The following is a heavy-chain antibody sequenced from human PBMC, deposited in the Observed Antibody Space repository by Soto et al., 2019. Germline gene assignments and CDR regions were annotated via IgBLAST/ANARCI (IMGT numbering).Heavy chain of an antibody. CDR3: VKDRRYGSGIYTNYGMDV. CDR2: ISSNGGST. CDR1: EFTFSSYA. V-gene: IGHV3-64D*06. Sequence: EVQLVESGGGLVQPGGSLRLSCSASEFTFSSYAMHWVRQAPGKGLEYVSAISSNGGSTHYADSVKGRFTISRDNSKNTRYLQMSSLRAEDTAVYYCVKDRRYGSGIYTNYGMDVWGQGTTVTVSS. J-gene: IGHJ6*02. D-gene: IGHD3-10*01.